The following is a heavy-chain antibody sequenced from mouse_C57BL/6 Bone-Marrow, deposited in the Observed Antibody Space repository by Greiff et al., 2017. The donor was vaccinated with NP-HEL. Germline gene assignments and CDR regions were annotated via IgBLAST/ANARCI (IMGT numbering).Heavy chain of an antibody. Sequence: EVKLMESGGGLVKPGGSLKLSCAASGFTFSSYAMSWVRQTPVKRLEWVATISDGGSYTYYPDNVKGRFTISRDNAKNNLYLQMSHLKSEDTAMYYCARDRSGYWGQGTTLTVSS. J-gene: IGHJ2*01. CDR3: ARDRSGY. CDR2: ISDGGSYT. V-gene: IGHV5-4*01. CDR1: GFTFSSYA.